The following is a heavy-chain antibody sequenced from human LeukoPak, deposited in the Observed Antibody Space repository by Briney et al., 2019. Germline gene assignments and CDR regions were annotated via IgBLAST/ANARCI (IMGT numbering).Heavy chain of an antibody. J-gene: IGHJ5*02. D-gene: IGHD3-22*01. Sequence: GGSLRLSCATSGFTFSNAWMNWVRQAPGKGLEWVGRIRSNSDGGTINYAAPVKGRFTLSRDDSKTTLYLQMNSLQTEDTAVYYCATDFYDSTWGQGTLVTVSS. CDR3: ATDFYDST. CDR2: IRSNSDGGTI. CDR1: GFTFSNAW. V-gene: IGHV3-15*07.